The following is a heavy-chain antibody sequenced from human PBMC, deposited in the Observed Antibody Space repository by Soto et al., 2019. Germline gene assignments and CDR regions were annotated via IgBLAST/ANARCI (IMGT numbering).Heavy chain of an antibody. CDR2: ISYDGSNK. Sequence: PGGSLRLSCAASGFTFSSYGMHWVRQAPGKGLEWVAVISYDGSNKYYADSVKGRFTISRDNSKNTLYLQMNSLRAEDTAVYYCAKDRFHELWFGDYWGQGTLVTVSS. D-gene: IGHD3-10*01. CDR3: AKDRFHELWFGDY. V-gene: IGHV3-30*18. CDR1: GFTFSSYG. J-gene: IGHJ4*02.